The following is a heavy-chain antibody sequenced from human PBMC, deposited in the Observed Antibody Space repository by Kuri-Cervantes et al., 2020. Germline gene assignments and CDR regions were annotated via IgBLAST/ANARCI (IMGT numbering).Heavy chain of an antibody. CDR1: GYSFTSYW. J-gene: IGHJ6*02. V-gene: IGHV5-51*01. D-gene: IGHD3-3*01. CDR3: ARNDFWSGCMDV. Sequence: GGSLRLSCKGSGYSFTSYWIGWVRQMPGKGLEWMGIIYPGDSDTRYSPSFQGQVTISAGKSISTAYLQWSSLKASDTAMYYCARNDFWSGCMDVWGQGTTVTVSS. CDR2: IYPGDSDT.